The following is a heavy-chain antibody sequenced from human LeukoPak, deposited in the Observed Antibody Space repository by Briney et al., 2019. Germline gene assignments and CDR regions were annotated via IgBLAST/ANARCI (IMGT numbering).Heavy chain of an antibody. Sequence: GASVKVSCKASGYTFTSYAMNWVRQAPGQGLEWMGWINTNTGNPTYAQGFTGRFVFSLDTSVSTAYLQISSLKAEDTAVYYCARVGHSSGWFLEEYYFDYWGQGTLVTVSS. V-gene: IGHV7-4-1*02. CDR1: GYTFTSYA. D-gene: IGHD6-19*01. CDR3: ARVGHSSGWFLEEYYFDY. J-gene: IGHJ4*02. CDR2: INTNTGNP.